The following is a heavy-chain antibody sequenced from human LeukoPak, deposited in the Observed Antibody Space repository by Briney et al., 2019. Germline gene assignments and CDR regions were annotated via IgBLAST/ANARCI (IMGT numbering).Heavy chain of an antibody. Sequence: PGGSLRLSCVASGLIFSSNYMTWVRQAPGKGLEWVSIIYSAGSIDYADSVKGRFTISRDNSKNTVYLQMNNVTGADTAVYYCAREGRGTDVFNSWGQGTFVTVSS. V-gene: IGHV3-53*01. CDR1: GLIFSSNY. D-gene: IGHD3-16*01. CDR3: AREGRGTDVFNS. CDR2: IYSAGSI. J-gene: IGHJ3*02.